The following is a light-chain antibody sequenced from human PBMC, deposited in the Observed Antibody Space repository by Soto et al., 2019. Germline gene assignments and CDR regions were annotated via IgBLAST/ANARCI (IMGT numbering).Light chain of an antibody. J-gene: IGLJ2*01. V-gene: IGLV1-47*01. CDR2: WDI. Sequence: QSALTQAPSASGTPGQRVTISCSGSSSNIGREYVYWYQQFPGTAPKLLIQWDIQRPSGVPDRFSGSNSGNTATLTISRVEAGDEADYYCQVWDSSTYVVFGGGTKLTVL. CDR3: QVWDSSTYVV. CDR1: SSNIGREY.